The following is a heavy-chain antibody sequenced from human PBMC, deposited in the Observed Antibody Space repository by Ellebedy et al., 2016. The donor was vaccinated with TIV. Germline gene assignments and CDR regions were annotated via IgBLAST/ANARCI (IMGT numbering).Heavy chain of an antibody. CDR3: ARGTENLGLGSSGDPYYFDY. CDR1: GGPISSYY. J-gene: IGHJ4*02. D-gene: IGHD3-22*01. CDR2: IYYSGST. Sequence: MPSETLSLTCTASGGPISSYYWSWIRQPPGKGLEWIGYIYYSGSTYYNPSLKSRVTISVDTSKNQFSLKLSSVTAADTAVYYCARGTENLGLGSSGDPYYFDYWGQGTLVTVSS. V-gene: IGHV4-59*12.